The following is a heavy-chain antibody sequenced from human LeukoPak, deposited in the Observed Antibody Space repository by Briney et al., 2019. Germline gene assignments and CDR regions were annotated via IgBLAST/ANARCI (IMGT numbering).Heavy chain of an antibody. Sequence: GASVKVSCTVSGYTLTELSMHWVRQAPGKGLEWMGGFDPEDGETIYAQKFQGRVTMTEDTSTDTAYMELSSLRSEDTAVYYCATDLVAAAHSGYWGQGTLVTVSS. V-gene: IGHV1-24*01. CDR3: ATDLVAAAHSGY. CDR2: FDPEDGET. D-gene: IGHD6-13*01. J-gene: IGHJ4*02. CDR1: GYTLTELS.